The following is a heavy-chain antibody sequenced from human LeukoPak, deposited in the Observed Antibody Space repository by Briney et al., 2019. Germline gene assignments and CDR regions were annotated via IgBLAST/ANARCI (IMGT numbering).Heavy chain of an antibody. D-gene: IGHD1-7*01. V-gene: IGHV3-74*01. CDR3: ARSGMTGTTGGFDY. CDR1: GLSFSGYW. J-gene: IGHJ4*02. CDR2: INSDGSST. Sequence: PGGSLTLSCAAPGLSFSGYWMNWVRQAPGKGLVWVSRINSDGSSTTYADSVKGRLTISRDNAKNTLYLQMNSLRAEDTAVYYCARSGMTGTTGGFDYWSQGTLVTVSS.